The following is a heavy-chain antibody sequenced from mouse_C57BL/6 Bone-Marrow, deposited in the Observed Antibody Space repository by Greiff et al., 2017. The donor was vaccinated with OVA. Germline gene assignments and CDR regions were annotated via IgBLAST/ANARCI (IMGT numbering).Heavy chain of an antibody. CDR3: AKEGHYYGSSYWYIDV. D-gene: IGHD1-1*01. V-gene: IGHV1-64*01. CDR1: GYTFTSYW. CDR2: IHPNSGST. J-gene: IGHJ1*03. Sequence: QVQLQQPGAELVKPGASVKLSCKASGYTFTSYWMHWVKQRPGQGLEWIGMIHPNSGSTNYNEKFKSKATLTVDNSSSTAYMQLSSLTSEDSAVYYCAKEGHYYGSSYWYIDVWGTGTAVTVSS.